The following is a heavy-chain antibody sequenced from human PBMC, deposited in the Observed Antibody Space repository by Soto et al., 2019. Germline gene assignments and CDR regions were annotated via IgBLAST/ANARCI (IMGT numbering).Heavy chain of an antibody. J-gene: IGHJ4*02. CDR3: ARGTPVPTYFFDS. D-gene: IGHD4-17*01. Sequence: QVQLVQSGAEVKKPGSSVKVSCTASGGASSTYTISWLRQTPGQGLEWMGRIIPKFGIAKYPQKFQDRLTITADRSSHTAYMELGSLGSDETAVYYCARGTPVPTYFFDSWGQGTLLTVSS. CDR2: IIPKFGIA. V-gene: IGHV1-69*02. CDR1: GGASSTYT.